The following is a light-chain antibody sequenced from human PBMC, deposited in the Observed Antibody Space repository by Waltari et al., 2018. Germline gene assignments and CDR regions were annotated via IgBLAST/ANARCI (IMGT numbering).Light chain of an antibody. V-gene: IGKV1-5*03. J-gene: IGKJ1*01. CDR1: QTISSW. CDR2: KAS. CDR3: LQYSNSPWT. Sequence: IQMTQSPSSLSASVGDPVTITCRASQTISSWLAWYQQKPGKAPKLLIYKASTLQSGVPSRFSGSESGTDFTLTISSLQPEDFATYYCLQYSNSPWTFGQGTKVEMK.